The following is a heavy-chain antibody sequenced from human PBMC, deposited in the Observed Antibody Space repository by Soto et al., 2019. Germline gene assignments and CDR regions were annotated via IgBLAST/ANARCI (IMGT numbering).Heavy chain of an antibody. CDR3: ARGGRKDQLLLEVLWGFDY. CDR2: IYYSGST. J-gene: IGHJ4*02. Sequence: QVQLQESGPGLVKPSQTLSLTCTVSGGSISSGDYYWSWIRQPTGKGLEWIGYIYYSGSTYYNPSLKSRVTISVDTSKNQFSLKLSSVTAADTAVYYCARGGRKDQLLLEVLWGFDYWGQGTLVTVSS. V-gene: IGHV4-30-4*01. CDR1: GGSISSGDYY. D-gene: IGHD2-2*01.